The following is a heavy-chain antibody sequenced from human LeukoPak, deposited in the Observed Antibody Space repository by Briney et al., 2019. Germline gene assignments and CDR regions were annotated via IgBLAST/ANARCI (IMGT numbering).Heavy chain of an antibody. Sequence: SETLSLTCAVYGGSFSGYYWSWIRQPPGKGLEWIGEINHSGSTNYNPSLKSRVTISVDTSKNQFSLKLSSVTAADTAVYYCARGGQLGYFDYWGQGTLVTVSS. CDR2: INHSGST. CDR3: ARGGQLGYFDY. J-gene: IGHJ4*02. D-gene: IGHD6-13*01. V-gene: IGHV4-34*01. CDR1: GGSFSGYY.